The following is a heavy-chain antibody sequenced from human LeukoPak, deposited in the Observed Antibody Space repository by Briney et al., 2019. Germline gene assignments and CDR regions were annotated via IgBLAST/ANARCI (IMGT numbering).Heavy chain of an antibody. J-gene: IGHJ1*01. CDR1: GFTFSSYA. CDR3: TSSSGWYVPEYFQH. V-gene: IGHV3-49*04. Sequence: PGGSRRLSCAVSGFTFSSYAMSWVRQAPGKGLEWVGFIRSKAYGGTTEYAASVKGRFTISRDDSKSIAYLQMNSLKTEDTAVYYCTSSSGWYVPEYFQHWGQGTLVTVSS. D-gene: IGHD6-19*01. CDR2: IRSKAYGGTT.